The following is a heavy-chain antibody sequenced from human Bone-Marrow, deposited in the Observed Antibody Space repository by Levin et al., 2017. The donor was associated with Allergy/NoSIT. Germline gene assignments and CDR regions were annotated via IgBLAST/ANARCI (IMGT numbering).Heavy chain of an antibody. V-gene: IGHV3-33*01. CDR3: ARWGTSYYYGSGSYPSEFDP. Sequence: GGSLRLSCAASGFTFSSYGMHWVRQAPGKGLEWVAVIWYDGSNKYYADSVKGRFTISRDNSKNTLYLQMNSLRAEDTAVYYCARWGTSYYYGSGSYPSEFDPWGQGTLVTVSS. CDR1: GFTFSSYG. D-gene: IGHD3-10*01. CDR2: IWYDGSNK. J-gene: IGHJ5*02.